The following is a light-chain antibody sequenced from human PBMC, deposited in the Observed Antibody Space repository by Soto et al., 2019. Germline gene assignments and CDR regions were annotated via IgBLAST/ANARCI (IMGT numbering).Light chain of an antibody. CDR2: DAS. V-gene: IGKV1-5*01. Sequence: DIQMTQSPSTLSASVGDSVTITCRASQSISSWLAWYQQRPGKAPKVLIYDASSLQSGVPSRFSGSGSGTEFTLTISSLQPDDFGTYYCQQYNIYPWTFGQGTEVEIK. CDR1: QSISSW. CDR3: QQYNIYPWT. J-gene: IGKJ1*01.